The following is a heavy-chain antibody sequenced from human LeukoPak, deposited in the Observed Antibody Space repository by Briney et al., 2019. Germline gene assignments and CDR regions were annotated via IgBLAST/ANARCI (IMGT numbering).Heavy chain of an antibody. V-gene: IGHV3-30*03. D-gene: IGHD3-16*01. J-gene: IGHJ6*03. CDR3: TTDRSLQYQPYDYDSRADYYYYYMDV. CDR2: ISYDGSNK. CDR1: GFTFSSYG. Sequence: GGSLRLSCAASGFTFSSYGMHWVRQAPGKGLEWVAVISYDGSNKYYADSVKGRFTISRANSKNTLYLQMNSLKTEDTAVYYCTTDRSLQYQPYDYDSRADYYYYYMDVWGKGTTVTVSS.